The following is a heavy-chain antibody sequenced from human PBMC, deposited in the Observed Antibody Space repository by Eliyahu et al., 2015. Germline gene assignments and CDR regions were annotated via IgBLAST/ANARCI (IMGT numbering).Heavy chain of an antibody. CDR3: ARRNVEGAFEI. J-gene: IGHJ3*02. CDR2: IDPNSGDT. Sequence: QXQLVQSGAEVQKPGASVXXSCEASGYTFTGYRXXXVRQAPGXGLXWMGRIDPNSGDTNYAEKFQGRVAMTRDTSISTAYMELSRLRSDDTAVYYCARRNVEGAFEIWGQGTMVIVSS. CDR1: GYTFTGYR. V-gene: IGHV1-2*06.